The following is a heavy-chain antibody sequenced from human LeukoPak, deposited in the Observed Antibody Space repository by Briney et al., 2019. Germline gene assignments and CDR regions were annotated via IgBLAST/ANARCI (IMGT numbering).Heavy chain of an antibody. CDR1: XGGYY. D-gene: IGHD2-8*01. CDR3: ARDLGGVDY. Sequence: XGGYYWSWIRXXPGXGLEWIGYIYYSASTYYDPSRKSRVTISVDTAKNQFSLKLSSVTAADTAVYYCARDLGGVDYWGQGTLVTVSS. J-gene: IGHJ4*02. V-gene: IGHV4-31*02. CDR2: IYYSAST.